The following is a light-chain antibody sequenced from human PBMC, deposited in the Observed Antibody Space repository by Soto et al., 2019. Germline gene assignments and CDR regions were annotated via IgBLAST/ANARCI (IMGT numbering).Light chain of an antibody. CDR2: DAS. V-gene: IGKV3-11*01. Sequence: ETVLTQSPATLSLSPGERATLSCRASQSISSYLAWYQQKPGQAPRLLIYDASNRATGIPARFSGSGSGTDFTLTISSLEPEDFAVYYCQQRFTWPSFGPGNKVDIK. J-gene: IGKJ3*01. CDR1: QSISSY. CDR3: QQRFTWPS.